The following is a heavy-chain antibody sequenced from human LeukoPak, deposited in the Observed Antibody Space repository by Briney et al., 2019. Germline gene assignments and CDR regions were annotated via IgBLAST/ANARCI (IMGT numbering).Heavy chain of an antibody. V-gene: IGHV3-7*04. D-gene: IGHD3-16*02. J-gene: IGHJ4*02. CDR1: GFTFSSYW. CDR2: IKQDGSEK. CDR3: ARVMITFGGVIVTTFDY. Sequence: GGSLRLSCAASGFTFSSYWMSWVRQAPGKGLEWVANIKQDGSEKYYVDSVKGRFTISRDNAKNSLYLQMNSLRAEDTAVYCCARVMITFGGVIVTTFDYWGQGTLVTVSS.